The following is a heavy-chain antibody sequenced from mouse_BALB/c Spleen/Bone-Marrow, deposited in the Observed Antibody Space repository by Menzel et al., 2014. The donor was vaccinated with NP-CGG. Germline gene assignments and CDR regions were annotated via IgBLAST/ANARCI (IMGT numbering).Heavy chain of an antibody. V-gene: IGHV5-12-1*01. J-gene: IGHJ1*01. CDR3: ARQGYGYVDFDV. CDR1: GFAFSSYD. CDR2: ISSGGGST. Sequence: EVMLVESGGGLVKPGGSLKLSCAASGFAFSSYDMSWVRQTPEKRLEWVAYISSGGGSTYYPDTVKGRFTISRDNAKNTLYLQMSSLKSEDTAVYYCARQGYGYVDFDVWGAGTTATVSS. D-gene: IGHD1-2*01.